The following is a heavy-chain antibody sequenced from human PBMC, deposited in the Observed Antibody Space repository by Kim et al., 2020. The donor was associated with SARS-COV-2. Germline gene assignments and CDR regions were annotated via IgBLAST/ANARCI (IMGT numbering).Heavy chain of an antibody. D-gene: IGHD3-22*01. CDR3: ARGVDPFLNHYDSSGYYGEYYFDY. CDR2: IYYSGST. J-gene: IGHJ4*02. CDR1: GGSISSSSYY. V-gene: IGHV4-39*07. Sequence: SETLSLTCTVSGGSISSSSYYWGWIRQPPGKGLEWIGSIYYSGSTYYNPSLKSRVTISVDTSKNQFSLKLSSVTAADTAVYYCARGVDPFLNHYDSSGYYGEYYFDYWGQGTLVTVSS.